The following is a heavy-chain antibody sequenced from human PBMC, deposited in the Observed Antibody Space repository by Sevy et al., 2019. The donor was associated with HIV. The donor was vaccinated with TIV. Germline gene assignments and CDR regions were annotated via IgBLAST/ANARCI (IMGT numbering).Heavy chain of an antibody. Sequence: GGSLRLSCAASGFPFSDAWMNWVRQAPGKGLEWVGLNKNENEGGTTDYAAPVKGSFTISRDDSKNTLFLQMSSLKTEDTAIYYCTTVWGSGTTWVRAFDLWGQGTMVTVSS. V-gene: IGHV3-15*01. D-gene: IGHD1-7*01. CDR3: TTVWGSGTTWVRAFDL. J-gene: IGHJ3*01. CDR1: GFPFSDAW. CDR2: NKNENEGGTT.